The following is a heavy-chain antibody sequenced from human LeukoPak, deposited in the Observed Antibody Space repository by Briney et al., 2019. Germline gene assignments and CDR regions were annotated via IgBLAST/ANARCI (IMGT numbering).Heavy chain of an antibody. CDR1: GLTYRSYE. Sequence: GGSLRLSCDSSGLTYRSYEMNWVRQAPGKGLEWVSHINTGGSTIYYADSVKGRFTISRDNAKNSLYLQMNSLRAEDTAVYYCASGRFLSFDCWGQGALVTVAS. CDR3: ASGRFLSFDC. J-gene: IGHJ4*02. CDR2: INTGGSTI. V-gene: IGHV3-48*03. D-gene: IGHD3-3*01.